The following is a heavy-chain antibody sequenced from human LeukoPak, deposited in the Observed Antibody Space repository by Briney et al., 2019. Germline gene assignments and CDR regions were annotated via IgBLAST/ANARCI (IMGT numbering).Heavy chain of an antibody. D-gene: IGHD3-10*01. J-gene: IGHJ4*02. CDR2: IYFSGGT. V-gene: IGHV4-39*01. Sequence: TSETLSLTCTVSGGSISSSSYYWGWIRQPPGKGLEWIGSIYFSGGTYYNASLKSRVTISVDTSKNQFSLKLSSVTAADTAVYYCARQTGSGLFSLPGGQGTLVTVSS. CDR1: GGSISSSSYY. CDR3: ARQTGSGLFSLP.